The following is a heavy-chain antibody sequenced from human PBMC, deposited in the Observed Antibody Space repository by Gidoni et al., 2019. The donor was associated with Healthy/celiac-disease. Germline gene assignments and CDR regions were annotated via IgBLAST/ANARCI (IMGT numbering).Heavy chain of an antibody. D-gene: IGHD4-17*01. CDR3: AKEGKGDYGDYVPDWYFDL. CDR1: GLTFSSYA. CDR2: ISGSGGST. J-gene: IGHJ2*01. V-gene: IGHV3-23*01. Sequence: EVQLLESGGGLVQPGGSLRLSCAASGLTFSSYAMRWVRPAPGRGREAAGKGLEWVSAISGSGGSTYYADSVKGRFTISRDNSKNTLYLQMNSLRAEDTAVYYCAKEGKGDYGDYVPDWYFDLWGRGTLVTVSS.